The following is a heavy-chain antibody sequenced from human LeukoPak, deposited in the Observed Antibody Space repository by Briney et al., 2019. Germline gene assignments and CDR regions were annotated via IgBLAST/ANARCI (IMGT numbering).Heavy chain of an antibody. J-gene: IGHJ5*02. CDR1: GGSLSTSNW. Sequence: SGTLSLTCTISGGSLSTSNWWSWVRQSPGRGLEWIGEIYHSGLTNYNPSLTSRVSISIDKSKKQFSLRLTSMTAADTAVYYCARRIAAAGWYNWFDPWGQGTLVTVSS. V-gene: IGHV4-4*02. CDR2: IYHSGLT. CDR3: ARRIAAAGWYNWFDP. D-gene: IGHD6-13*01.